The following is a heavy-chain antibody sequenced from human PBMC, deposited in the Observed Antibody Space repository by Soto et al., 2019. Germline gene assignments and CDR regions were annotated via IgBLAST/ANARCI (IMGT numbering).Heavy chain of an antibody. CDR1: GFTFSSNW. D-gene: IGHD2-2*01. Sequence: GGSLRLSCVGSGFTFSSNWMTWVRQAPGKGLEWVANIRQDGSEINYVDSVKGRFTISRDNTKNSLYLQMNSLRAEDTAIYYCAREVVVSRGASYFCYWG. CDR2: IRQDGSEI. CDR3: AREVVVSRGASYFCY. J-gene: IGHJ4*03. V-gene: IGHV3-7*04.